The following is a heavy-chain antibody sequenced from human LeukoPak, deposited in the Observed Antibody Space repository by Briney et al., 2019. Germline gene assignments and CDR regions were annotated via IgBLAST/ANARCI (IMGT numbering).Heavy chain of an antibody. CDR2: ISHSGANT. D-gene: IGHD2/OR15-2a*01. Sequence: GRSLPQTLAASGFTFLDSAIHWVRQAPGKGLEWVSLISHSGANTFYADSVKGRFSVSRDNSKNTMYLQMNSLRAEDTAVYYCAKYIEISVWGQGTPVTVSS. J-gene: IGHJ6*02. CDR3: AKYIEISV. V-gene: IGHV3-23*01. CDR1: GFTFLDSA.